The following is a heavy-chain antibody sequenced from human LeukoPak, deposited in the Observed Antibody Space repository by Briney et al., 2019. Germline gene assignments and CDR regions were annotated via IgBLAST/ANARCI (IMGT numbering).Heavy chain of an antibody. J-gene: IGHJ4*02. V-gene: IGHV3-30*03. CDR2: ISYDGSNK. Sequence: PGGSLRLSCAASGFTFSSYGMPWVRQAPGKGLEWVAVISYDGSNKYYADSVKGRFTISRDNSKNTLYLQMNSLRAEDTAVYYCARDSHDYWGQGTLVTVSS. CDR3: ARDSHDY. CDR1: GFTFSSYG.